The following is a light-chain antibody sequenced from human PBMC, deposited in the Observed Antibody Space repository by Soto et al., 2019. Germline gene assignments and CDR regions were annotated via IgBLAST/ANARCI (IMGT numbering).Light chain of an antibody. Sequence: QSALTQPPSASGSPGQSVTISCTGTSGDIGGYDYVSWYQQHPGKAPKLMIYGVTKRPLGVPDRFSGSKSGNTASLTVSGLQAEDEADYYCSSYAGSNNPYVFGTGTKVTAL. CDR2: GVT. CDR1: SGDIGGYDY. V-gene: IGLV2-8*01. CDR3: SSYAGSNNPYV. J-gene: IGLJ1*01.